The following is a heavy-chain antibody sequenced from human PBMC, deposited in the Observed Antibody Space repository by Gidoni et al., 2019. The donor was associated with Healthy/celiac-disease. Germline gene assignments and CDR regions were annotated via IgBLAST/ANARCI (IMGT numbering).Heavy chain of an antibody. D-gene: IGHD6-13*01. Sequence: EVQLVESGGGLVKPGGSLRLSCAASGFTFSNAWMSWVRQAPGKGLEWVGRIKSKTDGGTTDYAAPVKGRFTISRDDSKNTLYLQMNSLKTEDTAVYYCTTDVRVYSSSRPTDYWGQGTLVTVSS. V-gene: IGHV3-15*01. CDR2: IKSKTDGGTT. J-gene: IGHJ4*02. CDR1: GFTFSNAW. CDR3: TTDVRVYSSSRPTDY.